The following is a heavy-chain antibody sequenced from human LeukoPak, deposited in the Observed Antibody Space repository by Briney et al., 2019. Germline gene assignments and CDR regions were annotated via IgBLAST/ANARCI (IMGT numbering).Heavy chain of an antibody. J-gene: IGHJ4*02. Sequence: GGSLRLSCAASGFTFSSYAMSWVRQAPGKGLEWVSGISISGGYTYYADSAKGRFTISRDNSKKTLYLQMSSLRAEDTAVYYCAKDVGVGSGTYYDRYYFDYWGQGTLVTVSS. D-gene: IGHD3-10*01. V-gene: IGHV3-23*01. CDR3: AKDVGVGSGTYYDRYYFDY. CDR2: ISISGGYT. CDR1: GFTFSSYA.